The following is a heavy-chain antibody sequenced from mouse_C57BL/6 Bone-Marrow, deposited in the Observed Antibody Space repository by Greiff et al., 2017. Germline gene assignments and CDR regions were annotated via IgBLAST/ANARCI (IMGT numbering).Heavy chain of an antibody. V-gene: IGHV1-76*01. D-gene: IGHD2-2*01. Sequence: VQLQQSGAELVRPGASVKLSCKASGYTFTDYYINWVKQRPGQGLEWIARIYPGSGNTYYNEKFKGKATLTAEKSSSTAYMQLSSLTSEDSAVYVCASYGYDGRAWFAYWGQGTLVTVSA. CDR2: IYPGSGNT. CDR1: GYTFTDYY. CDR3: ASYGYDGRAWFAY. J-gene: IGHJ3*01.